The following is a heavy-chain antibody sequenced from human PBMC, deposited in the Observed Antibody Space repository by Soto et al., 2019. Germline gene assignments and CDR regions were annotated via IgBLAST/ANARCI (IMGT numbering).Heavy chain of an antibody. CDR3: AKDRPHHYDSSASFDY. J-gene: IGHJ4*02. Sequence: PGGSLRLSCATSGFTFHDYAMSWVRQAPGKGLEWVSAIAFTGSATYYADSVKGRFTISRDNSKNTLYLQMNSLRAEDTAVYYCAKDRPHHYDSSASFDYWGQGTLVTVSS. CDR1: GFTFHDYA. CDR2: IAFTGSAT. V-gene: IGHV3-23*01. D-gene: IGHD3-22*01.